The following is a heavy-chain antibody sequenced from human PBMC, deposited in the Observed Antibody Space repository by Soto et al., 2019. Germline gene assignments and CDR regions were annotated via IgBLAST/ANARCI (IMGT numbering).Heavy chain of an antibody. CDR3: ASQLRYFDWLLSGGAFDI. CDR1: GGTFSSYA. J-gene: IGHJ3*02. CDR2: IIPIFGTA. V-gene: IGHV1-69*01. Sequence: QVQLVQSGAEVKKPGSSVKVSCKASGGTFSSYAISWVRQVPGQGLEWMGGIIPIFGTANYAQKFQGRVTITADESTSTAYMELISLRSEDTAVYYCASQLRYFDWLLSGGAFDIWGQGTMVTVSS. D-gene: IGHD3-9*01.